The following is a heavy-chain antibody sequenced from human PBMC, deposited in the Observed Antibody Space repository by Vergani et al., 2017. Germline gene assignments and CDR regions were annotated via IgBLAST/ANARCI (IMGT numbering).Heavy chain of an antibody. D-gene: IGHD1-26*01. Sequence: QVQLVESGGGVVQPGRSLRLSCAASGFTFSSYAMHWVRQAPGKGLEWVAVISYDGRNKYYADSVKGRFTISRDNSKNTLYLQMNSLRAEDTAVYYCARDWDSGSYGYWGQGTLVTVSS. CDR1: GFTFSSYA. J-gene: IGHJ4*02. V-gene: IGHV3-30*01. CDR3: ARDWDSGSYGY. CDR2: ISYDGRNK.